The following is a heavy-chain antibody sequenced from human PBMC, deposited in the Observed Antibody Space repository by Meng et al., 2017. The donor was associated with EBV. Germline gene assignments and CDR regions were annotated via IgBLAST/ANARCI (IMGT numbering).Heavy chain of an antibody. J-gene: IGHJ4*02. CDR2: IYWDDDN. CDR3: AHIIAARPFDY. V-gene: IGHV2-5*02. CDR1: GFSLSTRGVC. D-gene: IGHD6-6*01. Sequence: QLALNQSGLTLLQPPHTLTPTCTFSGFSLSTRGVCVGWIRQPPGKALEWLALIYWDDDNRYSPSRKSMLTITKDTSNNQVVLTMTNMDPVDAATYYCAHIIAARPFDYWGQGTLVTVSS.